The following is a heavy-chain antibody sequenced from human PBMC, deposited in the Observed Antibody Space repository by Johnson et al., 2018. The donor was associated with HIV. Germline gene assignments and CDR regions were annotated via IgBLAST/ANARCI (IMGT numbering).Heavy chain of an antibody. Sequence: QEQLVESGGGVVQPGRSLRLSCAASGFTFSSYAMHWVRQAPGKGLEWVAVISYDGSNKYYADSVKGRFTISRDNSKNTLYLQMNSLRVDDTAVYFCAKQGSDPPLWGQGTLVTVSS. J-gene: IGHJ3*01. V-gene: IGHV3-30-3*02. CDR3: AKQGSDPPL. CDR2: ISYDGSNK. CDR1: GFTFSSYA.